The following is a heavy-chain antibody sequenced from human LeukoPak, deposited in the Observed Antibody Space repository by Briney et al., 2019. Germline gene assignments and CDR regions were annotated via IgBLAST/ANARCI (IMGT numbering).Heavy chain of an antibody. CDR2: IYYSGST. CDR3: ASLAFGGYDYDY. CDR1: GGSISSYY. J-gene: IGHJ4*02. Sequence: PSETLSLTCTVSGGSISSYYWSWIRRPPGKGLEWIGYIYYSGSTNYNPSLKSRVTISVDTSKNQFSLKLSSVAAADTAVYYCASLAFGGYDYDYWGQGTLVTVSS. V-gene: IGHV4-59*01. D-gene: IGHD5-12*01.